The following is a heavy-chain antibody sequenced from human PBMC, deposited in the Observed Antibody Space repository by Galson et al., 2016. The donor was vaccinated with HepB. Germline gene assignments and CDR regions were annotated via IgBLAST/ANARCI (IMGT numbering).Heavy chain of an antibody. V-gene: IGHV3-43*01. D-gene: IGHD1-14*01. Sequence: SLRLSCAASGFTFDDYTMNWVRQAPGKGLEWVSLITWDGGTTSSADSVKGRFTISRDNSKNSLYLQMDSLRVEDTAVYYCAKGDNRGSIDYWGQGTLVTVSS. CDR2: ITWDGGTT. CDR3: AKGDNRGSIDY. J-gene: IGHJ4*02. CDR1: GFTFDDYT.